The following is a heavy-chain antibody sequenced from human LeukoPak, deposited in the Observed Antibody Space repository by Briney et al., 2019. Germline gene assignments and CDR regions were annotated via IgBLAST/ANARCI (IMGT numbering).Heavy chain of an antibody. CDR1: GYTFSAYY. CDR3: ARGDVLTGPHNWFDP. V-gene: IGHV1-2*02. J-gene: IGHJ5*02. CDR2: INPNSGGT. D-gene: IGHD3-9*01. Sequence: GASVKVSCKSSGYTFSAYYIHWVRQAPGQGLEWMGWINPNSGGTNFAQKFQGRVTLTRDTSISTAHMELSGLRSDDTAVYYCARGDVLTGPHNWFDPWGQGTLVTVPS.